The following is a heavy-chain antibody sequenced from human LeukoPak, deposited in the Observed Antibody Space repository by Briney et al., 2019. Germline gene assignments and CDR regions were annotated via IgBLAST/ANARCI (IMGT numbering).Heavy chain of an antibody. Sequence: SETLSLTCTVSGGSIRSSNYYWGWIRQPPGKGLEWIGYIYYSGSTNYNPSLKSRVTISVDTSKNQFSLKLSSVTAADTAVYYCARGPDVDTAMAQALAFDYWGQGTLVTVSS. CDR2: IYYSGST. V-gene: IGHV4-61*05. J-gene: IGHJ4*02. CDR1: GGSIRSSNYY. D-gene: IGHD5-18*01. CDR3: ARGPDVDTAMAQALAFDY.